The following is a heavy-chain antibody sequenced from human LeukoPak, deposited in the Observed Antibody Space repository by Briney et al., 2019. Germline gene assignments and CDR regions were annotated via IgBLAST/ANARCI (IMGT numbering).Heavy chain of an antibody. V-gene: IGHV4-31*03. Sequence: SSQTLSLTCTVSGGSISSGGYYWSWIRQHPGMGLEWIGYIYYSGSTYYNPSLKSRVTISVDTSKNQFSLKLSSVTAADTAVYYCARYLNYYGSGRVDYWGQGTLVTVSS. CDR2: IYYSGST. CDR3: ARYLNYYGSGRVDY. D-gene: IGHD3-10*01. J-gene: IGHJ4*02. CDR1: GGSISSGGYY.